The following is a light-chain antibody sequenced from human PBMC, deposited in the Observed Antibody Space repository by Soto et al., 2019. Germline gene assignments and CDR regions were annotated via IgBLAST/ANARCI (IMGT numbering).Light chain of an antibody. V-gene: IGKV1-39*01. CDR2: GAS. CDR3: QQSPSSPRT. Sequence: DIQMTQSPASLFASVGDRVTVSCRASQTINNCLNWSHQNPGKAPKLVIYGASSLQSGVPSRFGGGGAGTTFPLTIHSGQAEDFGIYYCQQSPSSPRTFGQGTTVGI. J-gene: IGKJ1*01. CDR1: QTINNC.